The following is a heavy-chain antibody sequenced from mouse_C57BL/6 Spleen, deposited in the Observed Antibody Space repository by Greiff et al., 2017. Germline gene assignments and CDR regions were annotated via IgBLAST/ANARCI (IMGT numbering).Heavy chain of an antibody. Sequence: QVQLQQSGPELVKPGASVKISCKASGYAFSSSWMNWVKQRPGKGLEWIGRIYPGDGDTNSNGKFKGKATLTAANSSSTAYMQLSSLTSEDSAVYFCAPLYYDYGEGFAYWGQGTLVTVAA. CDR1: GYAFSSSW. V-gene: IGHV1-82*01. J-gene: IGHJ3*01. CDR2: IYPGDGDT. CDR3: APLYYDYGEGFAY. D-gene: IGHD2-4*01.